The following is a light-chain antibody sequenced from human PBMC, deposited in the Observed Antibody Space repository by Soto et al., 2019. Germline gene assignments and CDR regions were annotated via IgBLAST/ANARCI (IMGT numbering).Light chain of an antibody. V-gene: IGKV3-20*01. CDR2: GAS. J-gene: IGKJ1*01. CDR1: QSVRSSY. Sequence: EVVLTQSPGTLSLSPGERATLSCRASQSVRSSYLAWYQQKPGQAPRLLISGASSRATGIPDRFSGSGSGTDFTLTISRLEPEDSAVYYWQQCVTSLWTFGQGTKVDIK. CDR3: QQCVTSLWT.